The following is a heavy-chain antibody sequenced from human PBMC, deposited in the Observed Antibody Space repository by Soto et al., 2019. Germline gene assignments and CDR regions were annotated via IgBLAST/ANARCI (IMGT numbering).Heavy chain of an antibody. V-gene: IGHV3-30-3*01. J-gene: IGHJ6*02. CDR1: GFTFSSYA. CDR2: ISYDGSNK. D-gene: IGHD2-2*01. Sequence: ESGGGVVQPGRSLRLSCAASGFTFSSYAMHWVRQAPGKGLEWVAVISYDGSNKYYADSAKGRFTISRDNSKNTLYLQMNSLRAEDTAVYYCARDFISWDIEVVPAARGNYYYYGMDVWGQGTTVTVSS. CDR3: ARDFISWDIEVVPAARGNYYYYGMDV.